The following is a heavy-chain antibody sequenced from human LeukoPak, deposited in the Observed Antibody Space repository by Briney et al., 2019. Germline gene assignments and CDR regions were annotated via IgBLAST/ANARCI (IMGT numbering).Heavy chain of an antibody. D-gene: IGHD3-10*01. CDR3: ARQGFRYYGSGSYYNTPY. CDR2: INPNSGGT. Sequence: GASVKVSCKASGYTFTGYYMHWVRQAPGQGLEWMGWINPNSGGTNYAQKFQGRVTMTRDTSISTAYMELSRLRSDDTAVYYCARQGFRYYGSGSYYNTPYWGQGTLVTVSS. J-gene: IGHJ4*02. CDR1: GYTFTGYY. V-gene: IGHV1-2*02.